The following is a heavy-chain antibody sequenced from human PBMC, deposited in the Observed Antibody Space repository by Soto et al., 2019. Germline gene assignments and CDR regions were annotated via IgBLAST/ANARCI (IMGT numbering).Heavy chain of an antibody. J-gene: IGHJ5*02. CDR3: ARMYQLLSNWFDP. CDR2: IIPILGIA. Sequence: QVQLVQSGAEVKKPGSSVKVSCKASGGTFSSYTISWVRQAPGQGLEWMGRIIPILGIANYAQKFQGRVTISADKSTSTAYMVLSSLRSEDTAVYYCARMYQLLSNWFDPWGQGTLVTVSS. V-gene: IGHV1-69*02. CDR1: GGTFSSYT. D-gene: IGHD2-2*01.